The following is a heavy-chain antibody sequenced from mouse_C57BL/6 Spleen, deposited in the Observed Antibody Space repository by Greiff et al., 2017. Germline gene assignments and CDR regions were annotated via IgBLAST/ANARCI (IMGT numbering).Heavy chain of an antibody. CDR2: ISSGSSTI. CDR1: GFTFSDYG. J-gene: IGHJ3*01. Sequence: EVKLVESGGGLVKPGGSLKLSCAASGFTFSDYGMHWVRQAPEKGLEWVAYISSGSSTIYYADTVKGRFTISRDNAKNTLFLQMTSLRSEDTAMYYCAREYRNYVFAYWGQGTLVTVSA. V-gene: IGHV5-17*01. D-gene: IGHD2-1*01. CDR3: AREYRNYVFAY.